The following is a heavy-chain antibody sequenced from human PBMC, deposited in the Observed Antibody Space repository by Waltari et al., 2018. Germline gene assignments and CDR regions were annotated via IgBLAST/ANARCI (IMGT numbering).Heavy chain of an antibody. Sequence: QLQLQESGPGLVKPSETLSLTCTVPGGSISSSRNYYWGWIRQPPGKGLEWIGSIYYNGSTYYNPSLKSRVTISVDTSKNQFSLKLSSVTAADTVVYYCARRAWGSGWSYWGQGTLVAVSS. D-gene: IGHD6-19*01. CDR3: ARRAWGSGWSY. V-gene: IGHV4-39*01. J-gene: IGHJ4*02. CDR1: GGSISSSRNYY. CDR2: IYYNGST.